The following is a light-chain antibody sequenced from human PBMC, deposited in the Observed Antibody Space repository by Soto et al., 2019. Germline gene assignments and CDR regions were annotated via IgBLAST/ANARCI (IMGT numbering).Light chain of an antibody. V-gene: IGLV1-47*01. CDR1: SSNIGSRY. CDR3: CVLDGSRDCLV. Sequence: QSVLTQPPSASGTPGQSLTISCSGSSSNIGSRYVYWYQHLPGTAPKFLMYRNGQRPSGGPDRFSGSQSGTSASLANSGLPVGDGGDYYYCVLDGSRDCLVFRGGNKLTVL. CDR2: RNG. J-gene: IGLJ3*02.